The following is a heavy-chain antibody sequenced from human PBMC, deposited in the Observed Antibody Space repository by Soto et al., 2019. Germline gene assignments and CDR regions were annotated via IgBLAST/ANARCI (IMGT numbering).Heavy chain of an antibody. V-gene: IGHV4-59*01. J-gene: IGHJ6*02. CDR2: IYDSGST. D-gene: IGHD6-13*01. CDR3: AREAGSSWPYRYYGMDV. CDR1: CGSISSSY. Sequence: PSETLSLTCTVSCGSISSSYWSWIRQPPGKGLEWIGYIYDSGSTYYNPSPKSRVTISVDTSKNQFSLKLSSVTAADTAVYYCAREAGSSWPYRYYGMDVWGQGTTVTVSS.